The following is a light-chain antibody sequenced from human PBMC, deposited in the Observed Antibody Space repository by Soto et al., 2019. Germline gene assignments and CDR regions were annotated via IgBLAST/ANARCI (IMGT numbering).Light chain of an antibody. CDR2: TAS. V-gene: IGKV1-39*01. CDR1: QSISRN. CDR3: QRRESSPLR. Sequence: IQMTQSPSSLSASVGDRVTITCRASQSISRNLNWYQQKPGKATELLIYTASNLQSGVRSRLNDSGSETDFARTISSLQPEDSAVYYCQRRESSPLRLGGGTKVEFK. J-gene: IGKJ4*01.